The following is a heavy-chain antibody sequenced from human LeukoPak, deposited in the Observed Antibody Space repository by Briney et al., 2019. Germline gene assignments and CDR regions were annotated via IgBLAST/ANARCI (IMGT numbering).Heavy chain of an antibody. CDR2: INSDGSST. J-gene: IGHJ6*03. CDR1: GFTFSSYW. V-gene: IGHV3-74*01. D-gene: IGHD6-6*01. CDR3: ARMAYSSSSTNNNYYMDV. Sequence: GGSLRLSCAASGFTFSSYWIHWVRQAPGKGLVWVSRINSDGSSTSYADSVKGRFTISRDNAKNTLYLQMNSLRAEDTAVYSCARMAYSSSSTNNNYYMDVWGKGTTVTVSS.